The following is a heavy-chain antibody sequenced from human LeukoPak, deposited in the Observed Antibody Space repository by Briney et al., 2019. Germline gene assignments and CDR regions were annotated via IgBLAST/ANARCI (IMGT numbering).Heavy chain of an antibody. V-gene: IGHV1-46*01. CDR2: INPSGGST. CDR1: GYTFTSYD. Sequence: ASVKVSCKASGYTFTSYDINWVRQATGQGLEWMGIINPSGGSTSYAQKFQGRVTMTRDMSTSTVYMELSSLRSEDTAVYYCARALDTAMASGYWGQGTLVTVSS. CDR3: ARALDTAMASGY. D-gene: IGHD5-18*01. J-gene: IGHJ4*02.